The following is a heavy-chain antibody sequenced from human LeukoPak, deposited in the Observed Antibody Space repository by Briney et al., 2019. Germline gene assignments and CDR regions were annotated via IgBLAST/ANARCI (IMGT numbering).Heavy chain of an antibody. CDR2: MSTTGSP. J-gene: IGHJ4*02. V-gene: IGHV4-4*07. D-gene: IGHD5-18*01. Sequence: SETLSLTCTVSGGSISGYYWTWIRQPAGTGLEWIGRMSTTGSPRYNPSLKSRVTMSAATSKNQFSLELSSVTAADTAVYYCARGYSYFDYWGQGTLVTVSS. CDR3: ARGYSYFDY. CDR1: GGSISGYY.